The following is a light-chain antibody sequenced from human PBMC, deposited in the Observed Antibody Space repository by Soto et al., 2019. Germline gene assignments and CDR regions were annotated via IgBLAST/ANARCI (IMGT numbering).Light chain of an antibody. Sequence: DIPMTQSPSTLSASVGDRVTITCRASQSISSWLAWYQQKPGKAPKLLIYDASSLESGVPSRFSGSGSGTEFPLTISSLQPDDFATHYCQQYKSYPSYPFGQGNKLHIK. CDR3: QQYKSYPSYP. CDR1: QSISSW. CDR2: DAS. J-gene: IGKJ2*01. V-gene: IGKV1-5*01.